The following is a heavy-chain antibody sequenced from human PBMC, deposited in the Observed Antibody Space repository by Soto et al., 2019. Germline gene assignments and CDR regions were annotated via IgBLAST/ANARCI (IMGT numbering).Heavy chain of an antibody. D-gene: IGHD2-2*02. J-gene: IGHJ4*02. V-gene: IGHV4-39*01. CDR3: ATRFYTSGVLFDY. Sequence: ETLSLTCTVSGDSIRNRNYYWGWIRQPPGKGLEWIVSRYDDESTFYNPSLKRRVTVSIDTSKKQFSLKMTSVTAADTAVYYCATRFYTSGVLFDYWGQGTPVTVSS. CDR1: GDSIRNRNYY. CDR2: RYDDEST.